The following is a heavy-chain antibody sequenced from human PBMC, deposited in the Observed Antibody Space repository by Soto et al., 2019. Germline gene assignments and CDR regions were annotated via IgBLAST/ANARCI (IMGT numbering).Heavy chain of an antibody. V-gene: IGHV3-23*01. CDR3: AKDKGGRYCSRTSCLYSFDY. Sequence: EVQLLESGGGLVQPGGSLSLSCTASGFTFSTYAMSWVRQAPGKGLEWVSTISDSGSTYYADSVNGRFTISRDNSKNTLYLEMNSLRAEDTAVYYCAKDKGGRYCSRTSCLYSFDYWGKGTLGTVSS. CDR2: ISDSGST. D-gene: IGHD2-2*01. J-gene: IGHJ4*02. CDR1: GFTFSTYA.